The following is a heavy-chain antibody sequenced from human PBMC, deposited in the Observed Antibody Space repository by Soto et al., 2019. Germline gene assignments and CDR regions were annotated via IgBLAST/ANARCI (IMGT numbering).Heavy chain of an antibody. D-gene: IGHD2-2*01. V-gene: IGHV1-69*06. CDR1: GGTFSSDA. J-gene: IGHJ4*02. Sequence: ASVKVSCKPSGGTFSSDAITWVRQAPGQGLEWMGGIIPLFGTINYAQKFQGRVTITADKSTTTAYMELSSLRSDDTAVYYCARERRGCNSSRCYGPDSWGQGTLVTVSS. CDR2: IIPLFGTI. CDR3: ARERRGCNSSRCYGPDS.